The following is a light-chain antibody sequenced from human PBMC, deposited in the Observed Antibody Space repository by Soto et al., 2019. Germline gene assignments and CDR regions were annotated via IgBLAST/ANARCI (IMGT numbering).Light chain of an antibody. CDR3: QQLFT. CDR2: SAS. Sequence: SQLTQSPSSLSDSVGDRVTITCRASQGVRYSLAWYQQKPGKAPELLIYSASTLQSGVPSRFIGSKSGTDFTLTISSLQPEDFATYYCQQLFTFGQGTRLEIK. CDR1: QGVRYS. J-gene: IGKJ5*01. V-gene: IGKV1-9*01.